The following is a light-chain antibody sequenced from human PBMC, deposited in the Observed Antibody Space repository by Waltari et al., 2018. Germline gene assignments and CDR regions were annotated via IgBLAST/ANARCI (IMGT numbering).Light chain of an antibody. CDR1: QGIRSW. Sequence: DIQMTQSPPSVSASVGDRVTITLRASQGIRSWLSWYQQKPGKAPKLLIYAASNFQSGVPSRFSGSDSGTEFTLTISSLQPEDVATYYCQEANSFPLTFGGGTKVEI. V-gene: IGKV1-12*01. CDR3: QEANSFPLT. J-gene: IGKJ4*01. CDR2: AAS.